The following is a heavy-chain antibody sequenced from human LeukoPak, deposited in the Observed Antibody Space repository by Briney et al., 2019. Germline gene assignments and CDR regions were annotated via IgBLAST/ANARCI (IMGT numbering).Heavy chain of an antibody. CDR3: ARETGEYAFDI. D-gene: IGHD7-27*01. Sequence: SETLSLTCTVSGGSISSTSYYWGWIRQPPGKGLEWIGSIYSGNTYYNPSLKSRVTISVDTSKNQFSLKLSSVTAADTAVYYCARETGEYAFDIWGRGTMVTVSS. CDR2: IYSGNT. V-gene: IGHV4-39*07. CDR1: GGSISSTSYY. J-gene: IGHJ3*02.